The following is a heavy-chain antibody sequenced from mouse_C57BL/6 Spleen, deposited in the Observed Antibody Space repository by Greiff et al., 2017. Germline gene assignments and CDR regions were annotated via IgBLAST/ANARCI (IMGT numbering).Heavy chain of an antibody. Sequence: VHLQQSGPELVKPGASVQISCKASGYSFTDYNMNWVKQSNGKSLEWIGVINPNYGTTSYNQKFKGKATLTVDQSSSTAYMQLNSLTSEYSAVYYCARGKMGDPNYDARDYWGQGTSVTVSS. CDR2: INPNYGTT. CDR3: ARGKMGDPNYDARDY. CDR1: GYSFTDYN. J-gene: IGHJ4*01. D-gene: IGHD2-13*01. V-gene: IGHV1-39*01.